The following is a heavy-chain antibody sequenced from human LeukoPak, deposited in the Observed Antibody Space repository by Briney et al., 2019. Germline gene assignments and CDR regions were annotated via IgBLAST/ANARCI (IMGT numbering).Heavy chain of an antibody. CDR2: ISYDGSNK. J-gene: IGHJ4*02. V-gene: IGHV3-30*04. CDR1: GFTFSSYA. CDR3: AKSVVVITFRFDD. D-gene: IGHD2-15*01. Sequence: GGSLRLSCAASGFTFSSYAIHWVRQAPGKGLEWVAVISYDGSNKYYADSVKGRFTISRDNSKNTLYLQVNSLRAEDTAIYYCAKSVVVITFRFDDWGQGALVTVSS.